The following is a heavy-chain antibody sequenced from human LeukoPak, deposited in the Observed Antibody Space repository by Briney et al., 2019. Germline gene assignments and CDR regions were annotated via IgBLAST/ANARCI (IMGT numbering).Heavy chain of an antibody. CDR2: INHSGST. CDR3: ARYRKLLWFGEYDY. J-gene: IGHJ4*02. D-gene: IGHD3-10*01. Sequence: SETLSLTCAVYGGSFSGYYWSWIRQPPGKGLEWIGEINHSGSTNYNPSLKSRVTISVDTSKNQYSLKLSSVTAADTAVYYCARYRKLLWFGEYDYWGQGTLVTVSS. CDR1: GGSFSGYY. V-gene: IGHV4-34*01.